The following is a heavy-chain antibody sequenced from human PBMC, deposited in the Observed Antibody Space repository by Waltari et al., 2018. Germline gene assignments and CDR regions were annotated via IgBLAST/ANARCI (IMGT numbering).Heavy chain of an antibody. J-gene: IGHJ5*02. D-gene: IGHD2-15*01. CDR1: GGSISSSSYY. V-gene: IGHV4-39*07. CDR3: ARHSSRIARWFDP. Sequence: QLQLQESGPGLVKPSETLSLTCTVSGGSISSSSYYWGWIRQPPGKGLEWIGSIYYSGCTYYNPSLKSRVTISVDTSKNQFSLKLSSVTAADTAVYYCARHSSRIARWFDPWGQGTLVTVSS. CDR2: IYYSGCT.